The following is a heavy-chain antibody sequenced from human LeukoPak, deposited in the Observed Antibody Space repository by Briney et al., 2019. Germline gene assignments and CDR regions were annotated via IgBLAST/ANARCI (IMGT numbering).Heavy chain of an antibody. D-gene: IGHD6-13*01. V-gene: IGHV3-9*03. CDR1: GFTFDDYA. CDR2: ISWNSGSI. Sequence: GGSLRLSCAASGFTFDDYAMHWVRHAPGKGLEWVSGISWNSGSIGYADSVKGRFTISRDNAKNSLYLQMNSLRAEDMALYYCAKSAAGSPGAFDIWGQGTMVTVSS. J-gene: IGHJ3*02. CDR3: AKSAAGSPGAFDI.